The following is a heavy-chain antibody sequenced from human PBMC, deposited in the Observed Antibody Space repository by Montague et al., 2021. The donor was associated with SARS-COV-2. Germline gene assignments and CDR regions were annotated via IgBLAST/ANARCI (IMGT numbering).Heavy chain of an antibody. CDR1: GGSIGAYY. CDR3: ARHGGNDAFGI. CDR2: IDNSGST. J-gene: IGHJ3*02. V-gene: IGHV4-59*01. Sequence: SETLSLTCTASGGSIGAYYWSWIRQPPGKGLEWIGYIDNSGSTNHNPSLESRVTMSVDTSKSQFSLKLNSVTAADTAVYYCARHGGNDAFGIWGRGTMVTVSS. D-gene: IGHD4-23*01.